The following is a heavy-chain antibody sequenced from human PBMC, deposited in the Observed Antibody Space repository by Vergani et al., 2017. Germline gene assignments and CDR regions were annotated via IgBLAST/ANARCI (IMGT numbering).Heavy chain of an antibody. V-gene: IGHV3-23*01. D-gene: IGHD3-16*02. CDR3: AKRGGLSYYFDY. CDR1: GFTFSSHA. J-gene: IGHJ4*02. Sequence: EVQLLESGGGLVQPGGSLRLSCAASGFTFSSHAMSWVRQAPGKGLEWVSAISGSGGSTYYADSVKGRFTISRDNSKNTLYLQMNSLRAEDTAVYYCAKRGGLSYYFDYWGQGTLVTVSS. CDR2: ISGSGGST.